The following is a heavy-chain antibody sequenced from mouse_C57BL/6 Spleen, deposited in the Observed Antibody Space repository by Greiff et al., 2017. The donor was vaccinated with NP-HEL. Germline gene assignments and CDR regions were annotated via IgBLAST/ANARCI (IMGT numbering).Heavy chain of an antibody. CDR3: ARDRTTVVANFDV. J-gene: IGHJ1*03. CDR2: SRNKANDYTT. CDR1: GFTFSDFY. D-gene: IGHD1-1*01. V-gene: IGHV7-1*01. Sequence: EVKLVESGGGLVQSGRSLRLSCATSGFTFSDFYMEWVRQAPGKGLEWIAASRNKANDYTTEYSASVKGRFIVSRDTSQSILYLQMNALRAEDTAIYYCARDRTTVVANFDVWGTGTTVTVSS.